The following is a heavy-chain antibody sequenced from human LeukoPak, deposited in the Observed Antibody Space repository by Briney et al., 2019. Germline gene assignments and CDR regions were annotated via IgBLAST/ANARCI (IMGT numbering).Heavy chain of an antibody. CDR2: ISSSSSYT. CDR3: AGGSGSHDFQFAY. J-gene: IGHJ4*02. V-gene: IGHV3-11*03. CDR1: GFTFSDYY. D-gene: IGHD3-10*01. Sequence: PGGSLRLSCEASGFTFSDYYMSWIRQAPGKGLEWVSYISSSSSYTNYADSVEGRFTFSRDNAKNSLYLQMNSLRAEDTAVYYCAGGSGSHDFQFAYWGQGTLVTVSS.